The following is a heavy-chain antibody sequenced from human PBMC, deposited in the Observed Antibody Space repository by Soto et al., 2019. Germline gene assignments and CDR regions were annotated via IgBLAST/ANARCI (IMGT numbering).Heavy chain of an antibody. V-gene: IGHV4-59*01. Sequence: PSETLSLTCTVSGGSITSSYWSWIRRPPGQGLEWIAYIYDAGISGYTPSTSYNPSLKSRVTMSVDTSKNQFSLKLTSVTAADTAVYYCARGEDAFFYYGLDVLGQGITVTVSS. CDR2: IYDAGISGYTPST. CDR1: GGSITSSY. CDR3: ARGEDAFFYYGLDV. J-gene: IGHJ6*02.